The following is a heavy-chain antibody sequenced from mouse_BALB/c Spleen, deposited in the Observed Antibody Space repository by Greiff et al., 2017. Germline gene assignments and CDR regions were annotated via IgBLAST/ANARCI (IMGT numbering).Heavy chain of an antibody. V-gene: IGHV1-9*01. CDR3: EERKYGNWFAY. Sequence: VKLMESGAELMKPGASVKISCKATGYTFSSYWIEWVKQRPGHGLEWIGEILPGSGSTNYNEKFKGKATFTADTASNTAYMQLSNLTSEDSAVCYCEERKYGNWFAYWGQGTLVTVSA. CDR1: GYTFSSYW. D-gene: IGHD2-10*02. CDR2: ILPGSGST. J-gene: IGHJ3*01.